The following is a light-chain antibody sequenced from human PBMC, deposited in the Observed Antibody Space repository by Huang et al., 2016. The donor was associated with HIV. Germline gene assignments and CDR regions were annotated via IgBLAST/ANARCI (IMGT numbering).Light chain of an antibody. CDR2: ATS. J-gene: IGKJ3*01. CDR3: QEANSFPPRVT. V-gene: IGKV1-12*01. CDR1: QALSSY. Sequence: DIQMTQSPSSVSASVGDRVTITCRASQALSSYLAWYQQKPGKAPKPLIFATSTLQSGVPSRLSGSGSGTDFALTISSLQPEDFATYYCQEANSFPPRVTFGPGTKVHI.